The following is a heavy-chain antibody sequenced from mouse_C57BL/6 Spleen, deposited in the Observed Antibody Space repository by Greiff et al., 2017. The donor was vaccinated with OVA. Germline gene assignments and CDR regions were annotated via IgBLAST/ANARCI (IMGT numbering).Heavy chain of an antibody. V-gene: IGHV1-69*01. CDR1: GYTFTSYW. Sequence: QLQQPGAELVMPGASVKLSCKASGYTFTSYWMHWVKQRPGQGLEWIGEIDPSDSYTNYNQKFKGKSTLTVDKSSSTAYMQLSSLTSEDSAVYYCAKLEGFAYWGQGTLVTVSA. CDR3: AKLEGFAY. CDR2: IDPSDSYT. J-gene: IGHJ3*01. D-gene: IGHD4-1*01.